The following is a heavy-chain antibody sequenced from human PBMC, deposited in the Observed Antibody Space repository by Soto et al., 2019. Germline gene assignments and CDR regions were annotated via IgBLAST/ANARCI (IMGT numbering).Heavy chain of an antibody. CDR1: GVSVSSGSYY. Sequence: PSETLSLTCTVSGVSVSSGSYYWSWIRQPPGKGLEWIGYIYYSGSTNYNPSLKSRVTMSVDTSKNQFSLKVSSVTAADTAVYYCARDLPPYSNYVPAFDIWGQGTMVTVSS. D-gene: IGHD4-4*01. CDR3: ARDLPPYSNYVPAFDI. J-gene: IGHJ3*02. V-gene: IGHV4-61*01. CDR2: IYYSGST.